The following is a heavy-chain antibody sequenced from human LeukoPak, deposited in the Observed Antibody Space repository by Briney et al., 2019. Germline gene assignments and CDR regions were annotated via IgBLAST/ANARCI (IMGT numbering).Heavy chain of an antibody. CDR2: IFSGVST. J-gene: IGHJ4*02. CDR3: AREDKVATIGY. CDR1: GFTGSSNY. V-gene: IGHV3-53*01. D-gene: IGHD5-12*01. Sequence: GGSLILSCAASGFTGSSNYMSWVRQAPHMGQEFASIIFSGVSTYYAASVKGRFTISRDNSKNTLYLQMNSLRAEDTAVYYCAREDKVATIGYWGQGTLVTVSS.